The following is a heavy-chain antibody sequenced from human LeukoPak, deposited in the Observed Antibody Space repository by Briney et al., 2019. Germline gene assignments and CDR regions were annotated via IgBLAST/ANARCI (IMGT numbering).Heavy chain of an antibody. D-gene: IGHD6-13*01. J-gene: IGHJ5*02. Sequence: VASVKVSCKASGYTFTSYAMNWVRQAPGQGLEWMGWINTNTGNPTYAQGFTGRFVFSLDTSVSTAYLQISRLKAEDTAVYYCARDVKVGQQLVDSWFDPWGQGTLVTVSS. CDR3: ARDVKVGQQLVDSWFDP. CDR2: INTNTGNP. V-gene: IGHV7-4-1*02. CDR1: GYTFTSYA.